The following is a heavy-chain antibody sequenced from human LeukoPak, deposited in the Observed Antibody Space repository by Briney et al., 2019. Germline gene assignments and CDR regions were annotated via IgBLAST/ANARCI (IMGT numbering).Heavy chain of an antibody. V-gene: IGHV3-30*02. D-gene: IGHD2-8*02. CDR1: GFIFSSYG. J-gene: IGHJ4*02. Sequence: PGGSLRLSCAASGFIFSSYGMHWVRQAPGKGLEWVAFIRSDGSIKYYADSVKGRFTISRDNSKNTLYLQMNSLRGEDTAVYYCASYLYWWSDLGYWGQGTLVTVSS. CDR2: IRSDGSIK. CDR3: ASYLYWWSDLGY.